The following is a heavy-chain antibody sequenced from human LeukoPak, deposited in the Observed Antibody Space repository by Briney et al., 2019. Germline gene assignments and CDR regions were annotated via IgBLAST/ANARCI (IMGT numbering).Heavy chain of an antibody. D-gene: IGHD2-21*02. Sequence: GGSLRLSCAASGFTFSSYAMSWVRQAPGKGLEWVSAISGSGGSTYYPDSVKGRFTISRDKSKNTLYLQMNSLRAEDTALYYCARDRDFPRDQLDYWGQGTLVTVSS. CDR3: ARDRDFPRDQLDY. CDR2: ISGSGGST. J-gene: IGHJ4*02. CDR1: GFTFSSYA. V-gene: IGHV3-23*01.